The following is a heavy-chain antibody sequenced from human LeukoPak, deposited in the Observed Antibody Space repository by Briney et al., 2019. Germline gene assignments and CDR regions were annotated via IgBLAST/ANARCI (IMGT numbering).Heavy chain of an antibody. CDR2: IYYSGST. CDR1: GGSISSSSYY. J-gene: IGHJ4*02. V-gene: IGHV4-39*01. Sequence: PSETLSLTCTVSGGSISSSSYYWGWIRQPPGKGLEWIGSIYYSGSTYYNPSLKSRVTISVDTSKNQFSLKLGSVTAADTAVYYCARGGRVYCSSTSCSYYFDYWGQGTLVTVSS. D-gene: IGHD2-2*01. CDR3: ARGGRVYCSSTSCSYYFDY.